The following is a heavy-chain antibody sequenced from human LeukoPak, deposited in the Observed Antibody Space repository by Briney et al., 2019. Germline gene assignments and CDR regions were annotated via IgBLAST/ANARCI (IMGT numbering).Heavy chain of an antibody. CDR2: INPNSGGT. V-gene: IGHV1-2*02. D-gene: IGHD3-10*01. CDR3: AREGSYYYYYYMDV. J-gene: IGHJ6*03. Sequence: GASVKVSCKASGYTFTGYYMHWVRQAPGQGLEWMGWINPNSGGTNYAQKFQGRVTMTRDTSISTAYMELSRLRSDDTAVYYCAREGSYYYYYYMDVWGKGTTVTVSS. CDR1: GYTFTGYY.